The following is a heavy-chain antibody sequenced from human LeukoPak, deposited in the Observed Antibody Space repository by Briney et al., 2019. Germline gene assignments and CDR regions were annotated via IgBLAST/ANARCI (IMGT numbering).Heavy chain of an antibody. Sequence: SETLSLTCAVSGGSFSGYYWSWIRQPPGKGLEWIGEINHSGSTNYNPSLKSRVTISVDTSKNQFSLKLSSVTAADTAVYYCARGMSPPIFWSGYSPFDYWGQGTLVTVSS. CDR3: ARGMSPPIFWSGYSPFDY. CDR2: INHSGST. D-gene: IGHD3-3*01. J-gene: IGHJ4*02. V-gene: IGHV4-34*01. CDR1: GGSFSGYY.